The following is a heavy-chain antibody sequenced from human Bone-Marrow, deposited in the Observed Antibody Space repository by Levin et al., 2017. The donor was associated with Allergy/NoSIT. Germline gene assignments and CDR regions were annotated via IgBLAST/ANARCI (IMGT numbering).Heavy chain of an antibody. CDR1: GGSISSSY. CDR2: ISHSGST. CDR3: ARDNIAVTGMLSYNGMDV. V-gene: IGHV4-59*12. Sequence: PSETLSLTCTVSGGSISSSYWSWIRQPPGKGMEWIGFISHSGSTTYNPSLKSRVTISVDTSKNQFSLTLSSVTAADTAVDFCARDNIAVTGMLSYNGMDVWGQGTAVTVS. D-gene: IGHD6-19*01. J-gene: IGHJ6*02.